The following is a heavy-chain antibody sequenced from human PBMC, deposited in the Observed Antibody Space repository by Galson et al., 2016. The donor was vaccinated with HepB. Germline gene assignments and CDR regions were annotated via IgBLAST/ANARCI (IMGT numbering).Heavy chain of an antibody. CDR3: ARSSSGSSYDPKWFDS. CDR1: GYIFLNRG. D-gene: IGHD1-26*01. V-gene: IGHV1-18*01. Sequence: SVKVSCKASGYIFLNRGIGWVRQAPGQGLEWMGWVSVYTGNTNYAQEFQGRFTITADTSTTTAYMELRSLTSDDTAVYYCARSSSGSSYDPKWFDSWGLGTLVTFSS. J-gene: IGHJ5*01. CDR2: VSVYTGNT.